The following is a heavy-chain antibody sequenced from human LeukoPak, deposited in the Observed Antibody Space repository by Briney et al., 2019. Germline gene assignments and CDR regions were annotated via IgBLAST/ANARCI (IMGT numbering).Heavy chain of an antibody. Sequence: GASVKVSCKASGYTFTSYYMHWVRQAPGQGLEWMGIINPSGGSTSYAQKFQGRVTMTRDMSTSTVYMELSSLRSEDTAVYYCAKGSQYNILIGFIVGAMDDFDHWGQGTLVTVSS. D-gene: IGHD3-9*01. CDR1: GYTFTSYY. V-gene: IGHV1-46*01. CDR3: AKGSQYNILIGFIVGAMDDFDH. J-gene: IGHJ4*02. CDR2: INPSGGST.